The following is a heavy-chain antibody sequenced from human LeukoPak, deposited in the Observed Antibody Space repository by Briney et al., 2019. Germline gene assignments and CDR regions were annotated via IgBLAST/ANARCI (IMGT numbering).Heavy chain of an antibody. CDR1: GYTFTSYG. J-gene: IGHJ5*02. Sequence: GASVKVSCKASGYTFTSYGISWVRQAPGQGLEWMGWISAYNGNTNYAQKLQSRVTMTTDTSTSTAYMELRSLRSDDTAVYYCARDKTMISDPYNWFDPWGQGTLVTVSS. CDR2: ISAYNGNT. CDR3: ARDKTMISDPYNWFDP. D-gene: IGHD3-22*01. V-gene: IGHV1-18*01.